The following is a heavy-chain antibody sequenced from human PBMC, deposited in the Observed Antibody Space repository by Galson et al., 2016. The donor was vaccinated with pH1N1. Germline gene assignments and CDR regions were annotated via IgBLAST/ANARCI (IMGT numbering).Heavy chain of an antibody. V-gene: IGHV4-39*07. Sequence: SETLSLTCTVSGGSISSSSYYWGWIRQPPGKGLEWIGSIYYSGSTYYNPSLKSRVTISVDTSKNQFSLKLSSVTAADTAVYYCASLLWFGELGGYFQHWGQGTLVTVSS. CDR1: GGSISSSSYY. CDR3: ASLLWFGELGGYFQH. J-gene: IGHJ1*01. CDR2: IYYSGST. D-gene: IGHD3-10*01.